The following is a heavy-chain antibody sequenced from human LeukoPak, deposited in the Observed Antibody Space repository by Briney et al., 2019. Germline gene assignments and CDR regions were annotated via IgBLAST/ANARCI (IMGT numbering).Heavy chain of an antibody. CDR3: ARPAKYNWNYGVDY. D-gene: IGHD1-7*01. V-gene: IGHV4-34*01. J-gene: IGHJ4*02. CDR1: GGSFSGYY. Sequence: SETLSLTCAVYGGSFSGYYWSWIRQSPGKGLEWIGEINHSGSTNYNPSLKSRVTISVDTSKNQFSLKLSSVTAADTAVYYCARPAKYNWNYGVDYWGQGTLVTVSS. CDR2: INHSGST.